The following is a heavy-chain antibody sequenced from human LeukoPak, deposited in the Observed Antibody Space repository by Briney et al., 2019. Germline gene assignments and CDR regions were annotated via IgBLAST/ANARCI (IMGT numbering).Heavy chain of an antibody. V-gene: IGHV3-30*18. D-gene: IGHD3-3*01. CDR1: GFTFRNYV. J-gene: IGHJ4*02. Sequence: GGSLGLSCAASGFTFRNYVIHWVRQAPGKGLEWVAVTSSDLNVKLYADSVKGRFTISRDNSKNTLYLQMNSLRAEDTAVYYCAKAGGDFWSGLYYFDYWGQGTLVTVSS. CDR2: TSSDLNVK. CDR3: AKAGGDFWSGLYYFDY.